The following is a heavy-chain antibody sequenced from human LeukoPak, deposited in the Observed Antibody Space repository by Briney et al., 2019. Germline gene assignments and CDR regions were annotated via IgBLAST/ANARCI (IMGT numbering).Heavy chain of an antibody. CDR2: IKQDGSEK. CDR3: ARGGWYLDY. Sequence: GGSLRLSCAASGFTLSDHWMTWVRQAPGKGLEWVAYIKQDGSEKYYVDSVKGRFTISRDKSKNSLYLQMNSLRAEDTAVYYCARGGWYLDYWGQGTLVTVSS. J-gene: IGHJ4*02. D-gene: IGHD6-19*01. CDR1: GFTLSDHW. V-gene: IGHV3-7*04.